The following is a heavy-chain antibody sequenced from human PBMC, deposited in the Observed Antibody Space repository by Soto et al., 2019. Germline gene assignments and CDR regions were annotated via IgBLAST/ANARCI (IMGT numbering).Heavy chain of an antibody. CDR3: ARDWGLTGNKGDSYYYYGMDV. Sequence: SQTLSLTCAISGDSVSSNSAAWNWIRQSPSRGLEWLGRTYYRSKWYNDYAVSVKSRITINPDTSKNQFSLQLNSVTPEDTAVYYCARDWGLTGNKGDSYYYYGMDVWGQGTTVTVSS. CDR1: GDSVSSNSAA. J-gene: IGHJ6*02. CDR2: TYYRSKWYN. V-gene: IGHV6-1*01. D-gene: IGHD1-20*01.